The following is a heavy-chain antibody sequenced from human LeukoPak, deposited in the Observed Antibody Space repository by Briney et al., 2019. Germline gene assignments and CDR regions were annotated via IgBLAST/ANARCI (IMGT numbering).Heavy chain of an antibody. D-gene: IGHD3-10*01. J-gene: IGHJ4*02. CDR2: TYYRSRWYY. CDR1: GDSVSSNTAA. CDR3: ARLRRTLVPGGTETGAGDY. V-gene: IGHV6-1*01. Sequence: SQTLSLTCAISGDSVSSNTAAWNWIRQSPSRGLEWLGRTYYRSRWYYDSAPSVNSRITITPDTSKNQFSLQLNSVTPEDTAVYYCARLRRTLVPGGTETGAGDYWGQGTLVTVSS.